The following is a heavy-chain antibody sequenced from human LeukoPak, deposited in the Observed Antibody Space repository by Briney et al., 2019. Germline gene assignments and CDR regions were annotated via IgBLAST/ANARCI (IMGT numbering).Heavy chain of an antibody. CDR3: ARLDCYHFEY. CDR1: GGPISHHY. D-gene: IGHD2-21*01. CDR2: ISYSGRT. Sequence: PSETLSLPCTVSGGPISHHYWNWIRQPPGKGLEWIGYISYSGRTKYTPSLMSRVTISVDTSKNQFSLKLSSATAADTAVYYCARLDCYHFEYWGEGAVGTVSS. V-gene: IGHV4-59*11. J-gene: IGHJ4*02.